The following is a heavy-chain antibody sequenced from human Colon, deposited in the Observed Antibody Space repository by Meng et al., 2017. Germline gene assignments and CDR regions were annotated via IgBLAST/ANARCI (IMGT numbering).Heavy chain of an antibody. CDR3: ARADCTAGICYQFDN. V-gene: IGHV4-31*03. CDR1: GLSIGTTGDY. J-gene: IGHJ4*02. CDR2: IFYTGSA. Sequence: QGRRQESGPGLVNPSQTLSLTCNVSGLSIGTTGDYWTWIRQRPGKGLEWIGKIFYTGSAHYNPSLKTRAAMSVDRSKNQFSLKLNSVTAADTAVYYCARADCTAGICYQFDNWGQGTLVTVSS. D-gene: IGHD2-8*02.